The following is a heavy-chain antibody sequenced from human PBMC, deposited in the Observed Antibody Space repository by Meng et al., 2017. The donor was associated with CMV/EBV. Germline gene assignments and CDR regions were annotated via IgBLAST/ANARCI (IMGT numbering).Heavy chain of an antibody. CDR3: AKVGAVAGSYESPFGY. CDR2: ISGSGGST. J-gene: IGHJ4*02. Sequence: GESLKISCAASGFTFSSYAMSWVRQAPGKGLEWASAISGSGGSTYYADSVKGRFTISRDNSKNTLYLQMNSLRAEDTAVYYCAKVGAVAGSYESPFGYWGQGTLVTVSS. D-gene: IGHD1-26*01. V-gene: IGHV3-23*01. CDR1: GFTFSSYA.